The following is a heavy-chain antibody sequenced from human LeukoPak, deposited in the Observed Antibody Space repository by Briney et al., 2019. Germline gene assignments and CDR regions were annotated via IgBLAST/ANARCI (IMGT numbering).Heavy chain of an antibody. J-gene: IGHJ4*02. V-gene: IGHV3-23*01. CDR2: ISGSGGST. CDR1: GFTFSSNA. Sequence: GGSLRLSCAASGFTFSSNAMSWVRQAPGKGLEWVSAISGSGGSTSYADSVKGRFTTPRDNSKNTLYLQMNSLRAEDTAVYYCAKVGATDFDYWGQGTLVTVSS. CDR3: AKVGATDFDY. D-gene: IGHD1-26*01.